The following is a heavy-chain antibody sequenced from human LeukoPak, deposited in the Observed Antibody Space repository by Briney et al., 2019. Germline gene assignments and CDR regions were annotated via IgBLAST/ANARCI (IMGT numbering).Heavy chain of an antibody. D-gene: IGHD4/OR15-4a*01. CDR3: ARDAYYKHWFDP. V-gene: IGHV4-30-4*01. CDR1: GGSISSGDYY. CDR2: IYYSGST. J-gene: IGHJ5*02. Sequence: SQTLSLTCTVSGGSISSGDYYWSWIRQPPGKGLEWIGYIYYSGSTYYNPSLKSRVTISVDTSKNQFSLKLSSVTAADTAVYYCARDAYYKHWFDPWGQGTLVTVSS.